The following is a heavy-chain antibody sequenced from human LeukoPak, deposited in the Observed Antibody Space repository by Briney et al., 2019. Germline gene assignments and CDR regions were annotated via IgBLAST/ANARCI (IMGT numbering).Heavy chain of an antibody. CDR3: AKSDSSSPLDY. CDR1: GGTFSSYG. Sequence: SCKASGGTFSSYGMHWVRQAPGKGLEWVAVISYDGSNKYYADSVKGRFTISRDNSKNTLYLQMNSLRAEDTAVYYCAKSDSSSPLDYWGQGTLVTVSS. J-gene: IGHJ4*02. V-gene: IGHV3-30*18. CDR2: ISYDGSNK. D-gene: IGHD6-13*01.